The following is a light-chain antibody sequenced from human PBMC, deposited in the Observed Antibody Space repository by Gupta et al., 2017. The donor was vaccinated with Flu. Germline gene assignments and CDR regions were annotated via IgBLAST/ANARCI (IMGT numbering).Light chain of an antibody. CDR1: SSNIGVNY. CDR3: ASWDDSLSGSYV. CDR2: RNN. V-gene: IGLV1-47*01. J-gene: IGLJ1*01. Sequence: QSVLTQPPSASGTPGQRVTIPCSGRSSNIGVNYVFWYQQLPGTAPKLLIYRNNQRPSGVPDRFSGSKSGTSASLAISGLRSEDEADYYCASWDDSLSGSYVFGTGTKVTVL.